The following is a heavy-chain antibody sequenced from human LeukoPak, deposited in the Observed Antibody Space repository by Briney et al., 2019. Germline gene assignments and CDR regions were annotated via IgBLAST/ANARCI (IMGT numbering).Heavy chain of an antibody. V-gene: IGHV3-73*01. CDR1: GFTFSGSA. D-gene: IGHD6-13*01. Sequence: GGSLRLSCAASGFTFSGSAMHWVRQASGKGLEWVGRIRSKANSYATAYAASVKGRFTISRDDSKNTAYLQMNSLKTEDTAVYYCTRPQYSSSWYESFDIWGQGTMVTVSS. CDR3: TRPQYSSSWYESFDI. J-gene: IGHJ3*02. CDR2: IRSKANSYAT.